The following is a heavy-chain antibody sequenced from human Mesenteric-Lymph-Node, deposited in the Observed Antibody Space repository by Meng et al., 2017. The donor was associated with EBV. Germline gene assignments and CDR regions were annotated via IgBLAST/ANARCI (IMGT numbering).Heavy chain of an antibody. J-gene: IGHJ4*02. V-gene: IGHV6-1*01. D-gene: IGHD6-19*01. CDR1: GVSVSSNSAA. Sequence: QVQLQQSRPGLRKPSHTLSLPCATSGVSVSSNSAAWIWFRHATSRGIEWLGRTYYRSKFYNDYAVYVRSRISINPDTSKNQFSLQLNSVTPEDKAVYYGARDPSGWYYFDYWGQGTLVTVSS. CDR3: ARDPSGWYYFDY. CDR2: TYYRSKFYN.